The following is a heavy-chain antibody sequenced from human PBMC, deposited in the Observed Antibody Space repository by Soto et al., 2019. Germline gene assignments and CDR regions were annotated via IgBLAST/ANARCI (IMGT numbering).Heavy chain of an antibody. CDR2: MYYSGST. D-gene: IGHD3-3*01. J-gene: IGHJ4*02. CDR1: GCSISSYY. CDR3: ARGTFGVVKD. Sequence: SETLSLTCTFSGCSISSYYRSWIRQSPGKGLEWIGYMYYSGSTNYNPSLKSRVTISIDTSRNQFSLKLSSVTAADTAVYYCARGTFGVVKDWGQGTLVTVSS. V-gene: IGHV4-59*01.